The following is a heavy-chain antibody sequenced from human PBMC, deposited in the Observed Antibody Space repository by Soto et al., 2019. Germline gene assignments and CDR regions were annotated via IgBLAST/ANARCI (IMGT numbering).Heavy chain of an antibody. CDR1: GFTVSSNY. CDR2: IYSGGST. V-gene: IGHV3-53*01. Sequence: GGSLRLSCAASGFTVSSNYMSWVRQAPGKGLEWVSVIYSGGSTYYADSVKGRFTISRDNSKNTLYLQMNSLRAEDTAVYYCARANAVTTYYYYGMDVWGQGTTVTVSS. D-gene: IGHD4-17*01. CDR3: ARANAVTTYYYYGMDV. J-gene: IGHJ6*02.